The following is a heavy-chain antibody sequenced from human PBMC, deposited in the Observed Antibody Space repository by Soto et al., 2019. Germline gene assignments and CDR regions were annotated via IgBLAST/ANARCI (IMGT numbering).Heavy chain of an antibody. CDR2: VDPEDGET. CDR3: ATGSGSGSRFGGNWFDP. CDR1: GYTFTDYY. V-gene: IGHV1-69-2*01. J-gene: IGHJ5*02. Sequence: EVQLVQSGAEVKKPGATVKISCKVSGYTFTDYYMHWVQQASGKGLEWMGLVDPEDGETIYAEKFQGRVTITADTSTDTAYMELSSLRSEDTAVYYCATGSGSGSRFGGNWFDPWGQGTLVTVSS. D-gene: IGHD3-10*01.